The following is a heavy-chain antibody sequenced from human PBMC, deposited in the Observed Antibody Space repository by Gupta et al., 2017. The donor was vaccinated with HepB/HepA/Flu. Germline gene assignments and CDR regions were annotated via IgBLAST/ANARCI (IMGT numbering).Heavy chain of an antibody. Sequence: QVQLVESGGGVVQPGRSLRLSCAAYGFTFSSYAMHWVRQAPGKGLEWVAVISYDGSNKYYADSVKGRFTISRDNSKNTLYLQMNSLRAEDTAVYYCAREQQLVPIGYWGQGTLVTVSS. CDR2: ISYDGSNK. CDR3: AREQQLVPIGY. D-gene: IGHD6-13*01. J-gene: IGHJ4*02. V-gene: IGHV3-30-3*01. CDR1: GFTFSSYA.